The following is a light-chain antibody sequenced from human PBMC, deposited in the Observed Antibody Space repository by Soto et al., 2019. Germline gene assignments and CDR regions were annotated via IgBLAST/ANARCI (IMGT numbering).Light chain of an antibody. V-gene: IGKV4-1*01. CDR1: QSVLYGSNNKDY. CDR3: QQYYRTPFT. Sequence: SCWSSQSVLYGSNNKDYLAWYQQKSGQPPKLLIYWASTRESGVPDRFRGGGSGTDFTLTISRLQAEDVAVYYCQQYYRTPFTFGPGTKVEI. CDR2: WAS. J-gene: IGKJ3*01.